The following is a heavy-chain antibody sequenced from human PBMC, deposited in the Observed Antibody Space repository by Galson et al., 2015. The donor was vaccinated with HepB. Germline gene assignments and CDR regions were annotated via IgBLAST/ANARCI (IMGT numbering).Heavy chain of an antibody. V-gene: IGHV3-53*01. CDR2: IYSGGST. CDR1: GFTVSSNY. CDR3: ARHCSGGSCHSAFDY. J-gene: IGHJ4*02. D-gene: IGHD2-15*01. Sequence: SLRLSCAASGFTVSSNYMSWVRRAPGKRLEWVSVIYSGGSTYYADSVKGRFTISRDNSKNTLYLQMNSLRAEDTAVYYCARHCSGGSCHSAFDYWGQGTLVTVSS.